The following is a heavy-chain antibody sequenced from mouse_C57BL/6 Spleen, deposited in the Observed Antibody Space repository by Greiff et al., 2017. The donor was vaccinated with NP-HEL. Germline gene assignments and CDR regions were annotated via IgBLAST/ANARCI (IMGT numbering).Heavy chain of an antibody. D-gene: IGHD1-1*01. CDR3: ARLGSTVVATNYAMDY. J-gene: IGHJ4*01. V-gene: IGHV1-69*01. CDR2: IDPSDSYT. Sequence: QVQLQQPGAELVMPGASVKLSCKASGYTFTSYWMHWVKQRPGQGLELIGAIDPSDSYTNYNQQFKGKSTLTVDKSSSTAYMQLSSLTSEDSAVYYCARLGSTVVATNYAMDYWGQGTSVTVSS. CDR1: GYTFTSYW.